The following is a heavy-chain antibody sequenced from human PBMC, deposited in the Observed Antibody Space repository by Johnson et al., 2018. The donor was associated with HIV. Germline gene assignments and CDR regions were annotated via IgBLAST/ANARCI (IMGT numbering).Heavy chain of an antibody. V-gene: IGHV3-20*04. CDR1: GFTFHDYD. Sequence: VQLVESGGGVVRPGGSLRLSCAASGFTFHDYDMSWVRQAPGKGLEWVSGINWTGDSTGYADSLKGRFTISRDNAKKSLYLQINSLRVEDSAFYYCVRDMGEVLGRYDAFDIWGQGTMVTVSS. CDR2: INWTGDST. J-gene: IGHJ3*02. CDR3: VRDMGEVLGRYDAFDI. D-gene: IGHD3-16*01.